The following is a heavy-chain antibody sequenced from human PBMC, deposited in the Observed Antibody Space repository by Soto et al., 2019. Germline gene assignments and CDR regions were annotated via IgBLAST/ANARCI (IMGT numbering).Heavy chain of an antibody. D-gene: IGHD3-22*01. J-gene: IGHJ4*02. CDR1: GGTFSSYA. Sequence: SVKVSCKASGGTFSSYAISWVRQAPGQGLEWMGGIIPIFGTANYAQKFQGRVTITADESTSTAYMELSSLGSEDTAVYYCARGGVSYYDSSGYYPDFDYWGQGTLVTVSS. CDR2: IIPIFGTA. CDR3: ARGGVSYYDSSGYYPDFDY. V-gene: IGHV1-69*13.